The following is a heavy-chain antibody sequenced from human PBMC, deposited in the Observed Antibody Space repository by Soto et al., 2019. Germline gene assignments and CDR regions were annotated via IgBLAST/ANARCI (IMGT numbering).Heavy chain of an antibody. CDR1: GDSISSYY. D-gene: IGHD3-22*01. Sequence: SETLSLTCAVSGDSISSYYCMWIRQPPGKGLESIGFLYYGRSANYNPSLKSRVTLSVDTSTNQCPLTLSSVTAADTAVYYCARRGDSSGYYWDFDYWGQGTLVTVSS. CDR3: ARRGDSSGYYWDFDY. V-gene: IGHV4-59*08. J-gene: IGHJ4*02. CDR2: LYYGRSA.